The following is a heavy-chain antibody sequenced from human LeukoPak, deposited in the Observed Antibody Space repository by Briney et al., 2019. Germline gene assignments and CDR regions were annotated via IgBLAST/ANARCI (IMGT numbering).Heavy chain of an antibody. CDR1: GYTFTGYY. CDR3: ARVKYYYDSSGYPYY. V-gene: IGHV1-2*06. D-gene: IGHD3-22*01. J-gene: IGHJ4*02. Sequence: ASVKVSCKASGYTFTGYYMHWVRQAPGQGLEWMGRINPNSGGTNYAQKFQGRVTMTRDTSISTAYMELSRLRSDDTAVYYCARVKYYYDSSGYPYYRGQGTLVTVSS. CDR2: INPNSGGT.